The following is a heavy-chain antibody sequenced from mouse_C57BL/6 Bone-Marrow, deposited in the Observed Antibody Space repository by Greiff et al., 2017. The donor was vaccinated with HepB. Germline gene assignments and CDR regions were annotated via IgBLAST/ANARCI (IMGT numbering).Heavy chain of an antibody. CDR2: IHPNSGST. CDR1: GYTFTSYW. D-gene: IGHD1-1*01. J-gene: IGHJ4*01. Sequence: VQLQQPGAELVKPGASVKLSCKASGYTFTSYWMHWVKQRPGQGLERIGMIHPNSGSTNYNEKFKSKATLTVDKSSSTAYMQLSSLTSEDSAVYYCAGHYYYGSSYDAMDYWGQGTSVTVSS. V-gene: IGHV1-64*01. CDR3: AGHYYYGSSYDAMDY.